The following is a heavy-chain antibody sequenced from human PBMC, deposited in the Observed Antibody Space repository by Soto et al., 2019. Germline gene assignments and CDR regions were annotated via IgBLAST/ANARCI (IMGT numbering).Heavy chain of an antibody. Sequence: QLQLQETGPGLVKPSETLSLTCTVSGASIKSRNYFWGWIRQPPGKGLEFVGSIHSSGGTYYNPSLKSRVTVSVDLSNSHFSLSLNSLTATDTAVYYFGRLAEAATGHTDFDFWGQGTLVTVSS. CDR2: IHSSGGT. V-gene: IGHV4-39*02. CDR1: GASIKSRNYF. CDR3: GRLAEAATGHTDFDF. D-gene: IGHD2-15*01. J-gene: IGHJ4*02.